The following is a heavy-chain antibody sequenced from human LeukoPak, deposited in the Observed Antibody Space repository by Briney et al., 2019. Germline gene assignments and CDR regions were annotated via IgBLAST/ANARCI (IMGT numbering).Heavy chain of an antibody. V-gene: IGHV3-23*01. Sequence: PGGSLRLSCVASGFTFSDYAMSWVRQAPGKGLEWVSAISGSGGSTYYADSVKGRFTISRDNSKNTLYLQMNSLRAEDTAVYYCAKASGVIVVVSPEDYWGQGTLVTVSS. D-gene: IGHD3-22*01. CDR3: AKASGVIVVVSPEDY. J-gene: IGHJ4*02. CDR2: ISGSGGST. CDR1: GFTFSDYA.